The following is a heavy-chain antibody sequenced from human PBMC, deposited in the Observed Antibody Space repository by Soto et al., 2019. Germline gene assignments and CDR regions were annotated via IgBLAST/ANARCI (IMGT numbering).Heavy chain of an antibody. CDR3: ARDGLRQYAFDI. CDR1: GFTFSSYA. D-gene: IGHD4-17*01. CDR2: ISSNGGST. J-gene: IGHJ3*02. V-gene: IGHV3-64*01. Sequence: PGGSLRLSCAASGFTFSSYAMHWVRQAPGKGLEYVSAISSNGGSTYYANSVKGRFTISGDNSKNTLYLQMGSLRAEDTAVYYCARDGLRQYAFDIWGQGTMVTVSS.